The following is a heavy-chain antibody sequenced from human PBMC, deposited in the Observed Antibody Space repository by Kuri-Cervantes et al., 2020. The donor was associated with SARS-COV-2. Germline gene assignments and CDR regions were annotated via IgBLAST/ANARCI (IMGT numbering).Heavy chain of an antibody. J-gene: IGHJ4*02. D-gene: IGHD3-16*01. Sequence: GSLRLSCTVSGGSISSDRYYWSWIRQPPGKGLEWIGEINHSGSTNYNPSLKSRVTISVDTSKNQFSLKLSSATAADTAVYYCARGRSFVGNWGQGTLVTVSS. CDR3: ARGRSFVGN. CDR1: GGSISSDRYY. V-gene: IGHV4-39*07. CDR2: INHSGST.